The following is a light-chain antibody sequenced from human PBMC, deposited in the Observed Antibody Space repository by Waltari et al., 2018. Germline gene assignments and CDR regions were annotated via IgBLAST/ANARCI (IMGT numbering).Light chain of an antibody. Sequence: DIVMTQSPDSLTVSLGERVTINCKSSQSVLYSSNNNNYLAWYQQKPGQPPKLLIYWASTREYGVPDRFSGSGSGTDFTLTISSLQAEDVAVYYCQQYYSTPNTFGQGTKLEIK. CDR3: QQYYSTPNT. J-gene: IGKJ2*01. CDR2: WAS. CDR1: QSVLYSSNNNNY. V-gene: IGKV4-1*01.